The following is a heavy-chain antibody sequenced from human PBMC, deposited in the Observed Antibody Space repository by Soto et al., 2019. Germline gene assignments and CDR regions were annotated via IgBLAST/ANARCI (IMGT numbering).Heavy chain of an antibody. V-gene: IGHV4-4*07. CDR3: ARHSSGSYRPRAMDV. J-gene: IGHJ6*02. CDR2: IYTSGST. CDR1: GGSISSYY. D-gene: IGHD3-16*02. Sequence: KPSETLSLTCTVSGGSISSYYWSWIRQPAGKGLEWIGRIYTSGSTNYNPSLKSRVTMSVDTSKNQFSLKLSSVTAADTAVYHCARHSSGSYRPRAMDVWGQGTTVTVSS.